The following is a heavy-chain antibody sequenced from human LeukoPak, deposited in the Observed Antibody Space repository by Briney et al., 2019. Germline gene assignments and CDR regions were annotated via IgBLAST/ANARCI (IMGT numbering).Heavy chain of an antibody. J-gene: IGHJ4*02. V-gene: IGHV4-34*01. CDR3: ARASYDSSGYCPFDY. Sequence: PSETLSLTCAVYGGSFSGYYWSWIRQPPGKGLEWIGEINHSGSTNYNPSLKSRVTISVDTSKNQSSLKLSSVTAADTAVYYCARASYDSSGYCPFDYWGQGTLVTVSS. D-gene: IGHD3-22*01. CDR2: INHSGST. CDR1: GGSFSGYY.